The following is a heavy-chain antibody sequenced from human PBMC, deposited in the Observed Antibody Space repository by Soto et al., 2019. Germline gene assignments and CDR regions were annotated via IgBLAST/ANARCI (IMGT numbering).Heavy chain of an antibody. CDR3: ASHPYSSGWYC. CDR2: IKQDGSEK. D-gene: IGHD6-13*01. V-gene: IGHV3-7*02. J-gene: IGHJ4*02. Sequence: GGSLRLSCAASGFTFSSYWMTWVRQAPGKGLEWVANIKQDGSEKYYVDSVKGRFTISRDNAKNSLYLQMNSLRAEDTAVYYCASHPYSSGWYCWGQGTLVTVSS. CDR1: GFTFSSYW.